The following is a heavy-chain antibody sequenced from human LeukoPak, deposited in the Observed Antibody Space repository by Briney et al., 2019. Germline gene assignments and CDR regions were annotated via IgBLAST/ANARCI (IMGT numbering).Heavy chain of an antibody. CDR1: GFDFESYT. Sequence: GGSLRLSCTASGFDFESYTMTWVRQAPGKGLEWVSLISGTSSDINYAESVRGRFTITRDNAKNSLFLQMDSLRVEDTAIYYCAKGLFSAFDKYLDSWGQGTLVTVSS. D-gene: IGHD5-12*01. V-gene: IGHV3-21*04. J-gene: IGHJ4*02. CDR3: AKGLFSAFDKYLDS. CDR2: ISGTSSDI.